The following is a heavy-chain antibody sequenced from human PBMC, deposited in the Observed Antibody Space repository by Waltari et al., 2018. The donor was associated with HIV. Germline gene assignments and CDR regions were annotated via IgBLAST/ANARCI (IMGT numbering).Heavy chain of an antibody. CDR1: GGSFSGYY. Sequence: QVQLQQWGAGLLKPSETLSLTCAVYGGSFSGYYWSWIRQPPGKGLEWIGEINHSGRTNYNPSLKSRVTISVDTSKNQFSLKLSSVTAADTAVYYCATVLAASSSFRSFDYWGQGTLVTVSS. J-gene: IGHJ4*02. V-gene: IGHV4-34*01. D-gene: IGHD6-6*01. CDR2: INHSGRT. CDR3: ATVLAASSSFRSFDY.